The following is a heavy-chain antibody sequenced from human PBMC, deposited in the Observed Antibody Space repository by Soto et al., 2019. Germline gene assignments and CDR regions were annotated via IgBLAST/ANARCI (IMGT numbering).Heavy chain of an antibody. J-gene: IGHJ4*02. D-gene: IGHD6-6*01. V-gene: IGHV4-59*01. CDR1: RTSLSSSD. CDR2: LFHSGTT. Sequence: PYQTLPLTGSLSRTSLSSSDGCWVRRPPGKGLGWIRCLFHSGTTNYNPSLKSRVTISVDTSTNQFSLNLSSLTTADTAVYFCARGGNRYSSTSSGVGGCDYWGQGTLVTVYS. CDR3: ARGGNRYSSTSSGVGGCDY.